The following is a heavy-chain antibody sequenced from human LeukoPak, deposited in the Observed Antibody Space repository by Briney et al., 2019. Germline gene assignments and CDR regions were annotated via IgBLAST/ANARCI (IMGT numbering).Heavy chain of an antibody. CDR2: ISGSGGST. V-gene: IGHV3-23*01. Sequence: PGGSLRLSCAASGFTFSSYAMSWVRQAPGKGLEWVSAISGSGGSTYYADSVKGRFTISRDNSKNTLYLQMISLRAEDTALYYCAKGSGSYKGIDYWGQGTLVTVSS. CDR1: GFTFSSYA. CDR3: AKGSGSYKGIDY. D-gene: IGHD3-10*01. J-gene: IGHJ4*02.